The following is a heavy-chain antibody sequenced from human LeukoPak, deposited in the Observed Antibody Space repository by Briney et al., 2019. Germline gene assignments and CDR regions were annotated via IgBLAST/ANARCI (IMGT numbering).Heavy chain of an antibody. D-gene: IGHD6-19*01. J-gene: IGHJ5*02. Sequence: GGSLRLSCAASGFTFSDYYMSWIRQAPGKGLEWVSYIGTSSSYTNYADSVKGRFTISRDNAKNTLYLQMNSLRAEDTAVYYCARERTSGWDAFDTWGQGTLVTVSS. CDR3: ARERTSGWDAFDT. CDR2: IGTSSSYT. V-gene: IGHV3-11*06. CDR1: GFTFSDYY.